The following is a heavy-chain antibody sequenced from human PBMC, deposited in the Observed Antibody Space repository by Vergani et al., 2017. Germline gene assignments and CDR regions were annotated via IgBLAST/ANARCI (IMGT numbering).Heavy chain of an antibody. CDR2: ISGNGGTT. CDR1: GFTFSSFA. Sequence: EVQLLESGGALVQPGGSLRLSCAASGFTFSSFAMTWVRQAPGKGLEWLSAISGNGGTTYYADSVKGRFTISRVNSMNTLYLQMNSLRADDTAVYYCAKVGXPEYSSSDPYYYYGMDVWGQGTTVTVSS. V-gene: IGHV3-23*01. CDR3: AKVGXPEYSSSDPYYYYGMDV. D-gene: IGHD6-6*01. J-gene: IGHJ6*02.